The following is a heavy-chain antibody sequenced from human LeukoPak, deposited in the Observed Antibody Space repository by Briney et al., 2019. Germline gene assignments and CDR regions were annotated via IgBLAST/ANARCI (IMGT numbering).Heavy chain of an antibody. CDR2: ISWSSNSI. V-gene: IGHV3-9*01. Sequence: GGSLRLSCAASGFTFSTYWMHWVRQAPGKGLEWVSSISWSSNSIRYADSVKGRFTISRDNAKNSLYLQMNNLRTDDTALYYCSRDGSSTPPYFFDYWGQGTLVTVSS. CDR1: GFTFSTYW. D-gene: IGHD3-10*01. CDR3: SRDGSSTPPYFFDY. J-gene: IGHJ4*02.